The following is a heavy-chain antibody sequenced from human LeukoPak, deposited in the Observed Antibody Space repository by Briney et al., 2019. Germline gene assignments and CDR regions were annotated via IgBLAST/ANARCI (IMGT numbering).Heavy chain of an antibody. CDR2: INHSGST. Sequence: SETLSLTCAVSGDSISSSNWWCWVRQPPGKGLEWIGEINHSGSTNYNPSLKSRVTISVDTSKNQFSLKLSSVTAADTAVYYCARASQLWLRKGVFDYWGQGTLVTVSS. CDR3: ARASQLWLRKGVFDY. CDR1: GDSISSSNW. J-gene: IGHJ4*02. D-gene: IGHD5-18*01. V-gene: IGHV4-4*02.